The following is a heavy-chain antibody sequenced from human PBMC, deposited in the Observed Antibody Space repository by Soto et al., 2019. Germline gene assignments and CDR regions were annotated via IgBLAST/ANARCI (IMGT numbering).Heavy chain of an antibody. J-gene: IGHJ5*01. CDR3: ARARYYYDTREPPRAMYNWFDS. CDR1: WNSVSSNSAA. V-gene: IGHV6-1*01. D-gene: IGHD3-22*01. CDR2: TYFRSKWYN. Sequence: PSQTLSVTCAISWNSVSSNSAAWNWIRQSTASGLEWLARTYFRSKWYNDYEVSVKSRITTNPDTSRNHFSLQLNSVTPEDAAVYYSARARYYYDTREPPRAMYNWFDSWGQGTLVTV.